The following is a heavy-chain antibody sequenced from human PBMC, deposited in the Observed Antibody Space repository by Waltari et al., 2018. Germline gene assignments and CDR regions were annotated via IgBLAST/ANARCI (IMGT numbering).Heavy chain of an antibody. CDR2: FVTQDGAT. CDR3: VTRIKTVVQGIIVIEGPPPNWFDP. CDR1: GYTLTKLS. Sequence: QVQLVQSGAEVRKPGASVKVSCKVSGYTLTKLSIHWVRQTPGNGLEWMGVFVTQDGATNGARECQGKVNMTGDTSNDTRYMGLTSLRSEDTAVYYWVTRIKTVVQGIIVIEGPPPNWFDPWGPGTQVTVSS. D-gene: IGHD2-15*01. J-gene: IGHJ5*02. V-gene: IGHV1-24*01.